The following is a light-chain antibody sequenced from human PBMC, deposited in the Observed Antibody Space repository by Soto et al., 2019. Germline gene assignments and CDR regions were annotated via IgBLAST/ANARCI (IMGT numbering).Light chain of an antibody. CDR3: MQGTRWPWT. J-gene: IGKJ1*01. Sequence: DVVMTQSPLSLPVTLGQPASISCRSSQSLIHSDGSTYLSWFQQRPGRSPRRLIYEVSDRDSGVPDRFSGSGAGNDFILKISRVEAEDVGFYYCMQGTRWPWTFGQGTEVEIK. CDR2: EVS. CDR1: QSLIHSDGSTY. V-gene: IGKV2-30*02.